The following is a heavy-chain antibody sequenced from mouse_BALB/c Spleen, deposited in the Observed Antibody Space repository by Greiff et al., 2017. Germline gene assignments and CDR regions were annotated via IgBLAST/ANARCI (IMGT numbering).Heavy chain of an antibody. Sequence: EVQLQQSGTVLARPGASVKMSCKASGYTFTSYWMHWVKQRPGQGLEWIGAIYPGNSDTSYNQKFKGKAKLTAVTSTSTAYMELSSLTNEDSAVYYCTRYPYYGSAMDYWGQGTSVTVSS. CDR3: TRYPYYGSAMDY. J-gene: IGHJ4*01. CDR2: IYPGNSDT. CDR1: GYTFTSYW. D-gene: IGHD1-1*01. V-gene: IGHV1-5*01.